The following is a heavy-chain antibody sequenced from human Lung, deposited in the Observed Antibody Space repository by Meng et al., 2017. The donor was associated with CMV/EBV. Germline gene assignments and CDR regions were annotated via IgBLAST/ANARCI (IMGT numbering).Heavy chain of an antibody. J-gene: IGHJ4*02. Sequence: GGSLRLSCAASGFTFSSYAMSWVRQAPGKGLEWVSAISGSGGSTYYADSVKGRFTISRDNSKNTLYLQMNSLRAEDTAVYYCAKIWYDIVVVPAAPVYWGQGTLVTVSS. D-gene: IGHD2-2*01. CDR1: GFTFSSYA. V-gene: IGHV3-23*01. CDR3: AKIWYDIVVVPAAPVY. CDR2: ISGSGGST.